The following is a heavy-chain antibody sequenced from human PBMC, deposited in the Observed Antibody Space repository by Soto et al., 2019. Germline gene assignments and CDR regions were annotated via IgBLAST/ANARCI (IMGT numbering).Heavy chain of an antibody. Sequence: SVKVSCKASGFTFTSSAVQWLLQARGQRLEWIGWIVVGSGNTNYAQKFQERVTITRDMSTSTAYMELSSLRSEDTAVYYCAAGLYYDFWSGYYWPHDYWGQGTLVTVSS. V-gene: IGHV1-58*01. J-gene: IGHJ4*02. CDR2: IVVGSGNT. D-gene: IGHD3-3*01. CDR3: AAGLYYDFWSGYYWPHDY. CDR1: GFTFTSSA.